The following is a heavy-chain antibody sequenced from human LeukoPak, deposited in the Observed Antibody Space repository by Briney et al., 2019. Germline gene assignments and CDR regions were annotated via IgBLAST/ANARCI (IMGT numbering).Heavy chain of an antibody. CDR2: IWYDGSNK. V-gene: IGHV3-33*01. J-gene: IGHJ4*02. Sequence: PGGSLRLSCAASGFTFSSYGMHWVRQAPGKGLERVAVIWYDGSNKYYADSVKGRFTTSRDNSKNTLYLQMNSLRAEDTAVYYCARDRGPTGPTYYYGSGSPSYWGQGTLVTVSS. CDR1: GFTFSSYG. D-gene: IGHD3-10*01. CDR3: ARDRGPTGPTYYYGSGSPSY.